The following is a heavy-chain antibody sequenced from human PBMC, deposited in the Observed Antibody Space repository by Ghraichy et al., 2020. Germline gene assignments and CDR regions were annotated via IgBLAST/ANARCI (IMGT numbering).Heavy chain of an antibody. Sequence: SETLSLTCAVYVGSFSGYYWSWIRQPPGKGLEWIGEINPTGTTNNNPSLKSRLTLLVDPCKNQFSLQLKSVTAADTAVYYCARRRQTWSAAEGDAFDIWGHGTMVTVSS. CDR3: ARRRQTWSAAEGDAFDI. CDR1: VGSFSGYY. CDR2: INPTGTT. V-gene: IGHV4-34*01. D-gene: IGHD5-18*01. J-gene: IGHJ3*02.